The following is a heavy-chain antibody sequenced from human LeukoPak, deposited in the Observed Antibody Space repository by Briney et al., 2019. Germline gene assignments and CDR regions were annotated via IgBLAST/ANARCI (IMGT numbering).Heavy chain of an antibody. J-gene: IGHJ4*02. CDR1: GFTFTDEY. V-gene: IGHV1-2*02. Sequence: ASVKVSCKSSGFTFTDEYIHWVRQSPGQGLEWMGWINPYSGAINYAQKFQGRVTLTRDTSISTAYMELSRLTSGDTAVYYCARDPKSQLLLDYWGQGTLVTVSS. D-gene: IGHD2-2*01. CDR3: ARDPKSQLLLDY. CDR2: INPYSGAI.